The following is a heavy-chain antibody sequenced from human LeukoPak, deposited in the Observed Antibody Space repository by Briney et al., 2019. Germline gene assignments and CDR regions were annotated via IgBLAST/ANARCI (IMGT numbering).Heavy chain of an antibody. CDR3: ARDGWPAFDY. Sequence: SQTLSLTCAISGDSVSSNRASWTWIRQSPSRGLEWLGRTYYRSKWYNDYAVSLKSRISINPDTSKNQFSLQLNSVTPEDTAVYFCARDGWPAFDYWGQGTLVTVSS. J-gene: IGHJ4*02. CDR2: TYYRSKWYN. D-gene: IGHD2-15*01. V-gene: IGHV6-1*01. CDR1: GDSVSSNRAS.